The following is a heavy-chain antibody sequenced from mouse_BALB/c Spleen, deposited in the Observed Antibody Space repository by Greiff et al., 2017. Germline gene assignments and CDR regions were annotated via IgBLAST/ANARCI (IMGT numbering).Heavy chain of an antibody. V-gene: IGHV1S81*02. J-gene: IGHJ2*01. D-gene: IGHD2-1*01. CDR2: INPSNGRT. CDR1: GYTFTSYW. CDR3: ARDGNYFDY. Sequence: VQLQQPGAELVKPGASVKLSCKASGYTFTSYWMHWVKQRPGQGLEWIGEINPSNGRTNYNEKFKSKATLTVDKSSSTAYMQLSSLTSEDSAVYYCARDGNYFDYWGQGTTLTVSS.